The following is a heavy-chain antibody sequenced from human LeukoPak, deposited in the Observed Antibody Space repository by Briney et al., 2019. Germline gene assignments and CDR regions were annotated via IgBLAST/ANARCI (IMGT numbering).Heavy chain of an antibody. V-gene: IGHV4-4*02. CDR1: GGSISSSNW. CDR3: ARHTKRRITMVRGGGTNWFDP. D-gene: IGHD3-10*01. J-gene: IGHJ5*02. CDR2: IYHSGST. Sequence: SETLSLTCAVSGGSISSSNWWSWVRQPPGKGLEWIGEIYHSGSTNYNPSLKSRVTISVDKSKNQFSLKLSSVTAADTAVYYCARHTKRRITMVRGGGTNWFDPWGQGTLVTVSS.